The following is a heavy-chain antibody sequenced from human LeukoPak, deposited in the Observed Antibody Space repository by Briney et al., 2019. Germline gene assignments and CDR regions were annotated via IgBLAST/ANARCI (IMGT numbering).Heavy chain of an antibody. CDR2: MGYGGRT. V-gene: IGHV4-39*07. Sequence: PSETLSLTCTVSGASFSNDYHWGWIRPSPGKGLEWIGTMGYGGRTYFSPSLKSRVSLSIDMSRTYFSLILKSVSAADTAVYYCARTKGRAVGQTAFQYWGQGTLVTVSA. CDR1: GASFSNDYH. CDR3: ARTKGRAVGQTAFQY. D-gene: IGHD1-26*01. J-gene: IGHJ4*02.